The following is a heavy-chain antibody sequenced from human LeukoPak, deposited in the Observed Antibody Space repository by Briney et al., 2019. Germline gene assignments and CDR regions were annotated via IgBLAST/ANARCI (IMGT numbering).Heavy chain of an antibody. Sequence: SETLSLTCAVYGGSFSGYYWSWIRQPPGKGLEWIGYIYYSGSTYYNPSLKSRVTISVDTSKNQFSLKLSSVTAADTAVYYCARESPVDNWFDPWGQGTLVTVSS. CDR2: IYYSGST. CDR3: ARESPVDNWFDP. J-gene: IGHJ5*02. CDR1: GGSFSGYY. V-gene: IGHV4-30-4*08.